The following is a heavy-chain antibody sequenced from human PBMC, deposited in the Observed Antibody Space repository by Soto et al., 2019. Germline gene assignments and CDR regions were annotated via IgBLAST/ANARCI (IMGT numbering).Heavy chain of an antibody. D-gene: IGHD2-15*01. Sequence: EVQLLESGGGLVQPGGSLRLSCAASGFTFSSYAMGWVRQAPGKGLEWVSAVSAGGTSAYYAASVEGRFTISRDNSKNTPYLQMNSLRVEDTARYYCAERCSGGRCSPFDNWGQGTLVTVAS. J-gene: IGHJ4*02. CDR3: AERCSGGRCSPFDN. V-gene: IGHV3-23*01. CDR1: GFTFSSYA. CDR2: VSAGGTSA.